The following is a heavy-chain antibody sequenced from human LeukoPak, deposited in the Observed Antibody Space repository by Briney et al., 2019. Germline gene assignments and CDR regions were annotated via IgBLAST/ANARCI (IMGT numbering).Heavy chain of an antibody. CDR3: AKAHLPRHEPGNFYFDY. CDR1: GFPFSNYW. V-gene: IGHV3-7*02. D-gene: IGHD7-27*01. Sequence: GGSLRLSCAASGFPFSNYWMTWVRQAPGKGLEWVANIKPNAGEQYYVDSVKGRFTISRDNAKNSLYLQMNSLTAEDTAVYYCAKAHLPRHEPGNFYFDYWGQGTLVTVSS. CDR2: IKPNAGEQ. J-gene: IGHJ4*02.